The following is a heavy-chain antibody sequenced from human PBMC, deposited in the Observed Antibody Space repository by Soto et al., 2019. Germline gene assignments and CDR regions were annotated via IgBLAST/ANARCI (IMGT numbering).Heavy chain of an antibody. D-gene: IGHD6-19*01. J-gene: IGHJ4*01. Sequence: GVSLRLSCAASGLTFSSYIFVWVCQAPGEGLEWVSSIGHSRTYIDYAYSMKGLFTVSRDNDNNSLFLQMNSLRAEDTAVYYCARENEQWVAAANWGHGTLVTASS. V-gene: IGHV3-21*04. CDR2: IGHSRTYI. CDR3: ARENEQWVAAAN. CDR1: GLTFSSYI.